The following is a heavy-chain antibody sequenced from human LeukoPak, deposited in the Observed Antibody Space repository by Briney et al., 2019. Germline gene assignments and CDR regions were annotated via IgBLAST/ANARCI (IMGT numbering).Heavy chain of an antibody. CDR2: IWYDGSNK. V-gene: IGHV3-33*01. D-gene: IGHD6-19*01. CDR1: GFTFSSYG. CDR3: ARDRIAVVGGGCFFGY. Sequence: QPGRSLRLSCAASGFTFSSYGMHWVRQAPGKGLEWVAVIWYDGSNKYYADSVKGRFTISRDNSKNTLYLQMNSLRAEDTAVYYCARDRIAVVGGGCFFGYWGQGTLVTVSS. J-gene: IGHJ4*02.